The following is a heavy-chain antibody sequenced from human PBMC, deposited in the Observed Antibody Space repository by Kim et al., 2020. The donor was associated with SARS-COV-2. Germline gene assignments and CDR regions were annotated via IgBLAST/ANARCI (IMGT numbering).Heavy chain of an antibody. Sequence: SETLSLTCAVYGGSFSGYYWSWIRQPPGKGLEWIGEINHSGSTNYNPSLKSRVTISVDTSKNQFSLKLSSVTAADTAVYYCARFPQYCSGGSCYKRYYYYGMDVWGQGTTVTVSS. J-gene: IGHJ6*02. D-gene: IGHD2-15*01. CDR2: INHSGST. CDR3: ARFPQYCSGGSCYKRYYYYGMDV. V-gene: IGHV4-34*01. CDR1: GGSFSGYY.